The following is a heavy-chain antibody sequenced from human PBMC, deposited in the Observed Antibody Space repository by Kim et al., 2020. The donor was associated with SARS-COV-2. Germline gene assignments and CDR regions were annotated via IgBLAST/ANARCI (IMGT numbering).Heavy chain of an antibody. CDR3: ARLSHMGANNWFDP. D-gene: IGHD5-12*01. V-gene: IGHV4-31*03. CDR2: IYYSGST. Sequence: SETLSLTCTVSGGSISSGGYYWSWIRQHPGKGLEWIGYIYYSGSTYYNPSLKSRVTISVDTSKNQFSLKLSSVTAADTAVYYCARLSHMGANNWFDPWGQGTLVTVSS. CDR1: GGSISSGGYY. J-gene: IGHJ5*02.